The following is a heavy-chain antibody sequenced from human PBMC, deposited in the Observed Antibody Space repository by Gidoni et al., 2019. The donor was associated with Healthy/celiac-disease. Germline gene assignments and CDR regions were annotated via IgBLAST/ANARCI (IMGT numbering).Heavy chain of an antibody. V-gene: IGHV3-48*02. CDR1: GFTFSSYS. CDR3: ARGGDIVVVPAAADV. Sequence: EVQLVEYGGGLVQPGGSLRLSCAASGFTFSSYSMNWVRQAPWKGLEWVSYIRSSSSTIYYADSVKGRFTSSRDNAKNSLYLQMNSLRDEDTAVYYCARGGDIVVVPAAADVWGKGTTVTVSS. J-gene: IGHJ6*04. D-gene: IGHD2-2*01. CDR2: IRSSSSTI.